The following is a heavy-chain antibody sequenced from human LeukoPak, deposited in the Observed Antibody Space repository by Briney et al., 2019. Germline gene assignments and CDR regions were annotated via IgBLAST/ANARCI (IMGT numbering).Heavy chain of an antibody. D-gene: IGHD3-22*01. J-gene: IGHJ3*02. Sequence: ASVKVSCKASGYTFTTYGISWVRQAPGQGLEWMGWIGGYNGNTNYAQKFQDRVTMTTDTSTSTAYMELRSLRPDDTAVYYCASWYYDSSGYYSGDAFDIWGQGTMVTVSS. V-gene: IGHV1-18*01. CDR3: ASWYYDSSGYYSGDAFDI. CDR2: IGGYNGNT. CDR1: GYTFTTYG.